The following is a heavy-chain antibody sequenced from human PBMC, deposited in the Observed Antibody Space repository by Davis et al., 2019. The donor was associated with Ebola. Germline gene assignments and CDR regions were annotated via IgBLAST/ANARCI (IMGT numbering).Heavy chain of an antibody. D-gene: IGHD3/OR15-3a*01. Sequence: MPSETLSLTCTVSGDSISGYYWSWIRQPPGKGLEWIGYIYYSGSTNYNPSLKSRVTISVDTSKNQFSLKLSSVTAADTAVYYCARGGRGAFDIWGQGTMVTVSS. J-gene: IGHJ3*02. V-gene: IGHV4-59*01. CDR3: ARGGRGAFDI. CDR1: GDSISGYY. CDR2: IYYSGST.